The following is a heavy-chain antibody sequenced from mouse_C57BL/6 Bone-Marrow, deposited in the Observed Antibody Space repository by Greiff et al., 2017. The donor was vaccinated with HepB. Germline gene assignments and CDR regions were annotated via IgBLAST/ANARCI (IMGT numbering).Heavy chain of an antibody. D-gene: IGHD1-3*01. J-gene: IGHJ3*01. CDR2: IHPNSGST. CDR3: ARWSGNAFAY. V-gene: IGHV1-64*01. CDR1: GYTFTSYW. Sequence: VQLQQPGAELVKPGASVKLSCKASGYTFTSYWMHWVKQRPGQGLEWIGMIHPNSGSTNYNEKFKSKATLPVDKSSSTAYMKLSSLTSEDSAVYYCARWSGNAFAYWGQGTMVTVSA.